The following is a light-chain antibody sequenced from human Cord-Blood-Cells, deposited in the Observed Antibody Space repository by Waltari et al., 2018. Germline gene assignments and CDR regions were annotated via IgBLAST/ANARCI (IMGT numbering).Light chain of an antibody. J-gene: IGLJ3*02. CDR1: SSAVGSYNL. V-gene: IGLV2-23*03. CDR2: EGS. CDR3: CSYAGSSTFL. Sequence: QSALTQPASVSGSPGQSLTISCTGTSSAVGSYNLVSWYQQHPGKAPKLMIYEGSKRPSGVSNRFSGSKSGNTASLTISGLQAEDEADYYCCSYAGSSTFLFGGGTKLTVL.